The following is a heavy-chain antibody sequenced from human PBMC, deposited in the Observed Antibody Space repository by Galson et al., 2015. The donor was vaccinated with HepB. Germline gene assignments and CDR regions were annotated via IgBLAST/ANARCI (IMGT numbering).Heavy chain of an antibody. Sequence: SLRLSCAASGFTFSNAWMSWVRQAPGKGLEWVGRIKSKTDGGTTDYAAPGKGRFTISRADSKNTLYMKMHSLKTEDTAVYYCTTDLEGFGESYYYSGMDVGGQVTTVSVSS. D-gene: IGHD3-10*01. CDR2: IKSKTDGGTT. J-gene: IGHJ6*02. V-gene: IGHV3-15*01. CDR1: GFTFSNAW. CDR3: TTDLEGFGESYYYSGMDV.